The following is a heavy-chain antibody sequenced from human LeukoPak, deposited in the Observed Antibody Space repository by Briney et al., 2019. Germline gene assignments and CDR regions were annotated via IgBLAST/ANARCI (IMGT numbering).Heavy chain of an antibody. D-gene: IGHD5-24*01. J-gene: IGHJ4*02. Sequence: PGGSLRLSCAASGFTFTSYGMSWVRQAPGKGLEWVANIRQDGSEKYYIDSVKGRFTISRDNAQKSLYLQMNSLRAEDTAVYYCARGLLRDAYNYYLWGQGTLVTVSS. CDR1: GFTFTSYG. V-gene: IGHV3-7*05. CDR3: ARGLLRDAYNYYL. CDR2: IRQDGSEK.